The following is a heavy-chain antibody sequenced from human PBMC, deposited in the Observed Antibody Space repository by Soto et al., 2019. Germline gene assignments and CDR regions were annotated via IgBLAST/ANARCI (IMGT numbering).Heavy chain of an antibody. CDR3: ARQAYYDFWSGPSPWFDP. CDR1: GYSFTSYW. J-gene: IGHJ5*02. CDR2: IYPGDSDT. Sequence: GESLKISCKGSGYSFTSYWIGWVRQMPGKGLEWMGIIYPGDSDTRYSPSFQGQVTISADKSISTAHLQWSSLKASDTAMYYCARQAYYDFWSGPSPWFDPWGQGTLVTVSS. V-gene: IGHV5-51*01. D-gene: IGHD3-3*01.